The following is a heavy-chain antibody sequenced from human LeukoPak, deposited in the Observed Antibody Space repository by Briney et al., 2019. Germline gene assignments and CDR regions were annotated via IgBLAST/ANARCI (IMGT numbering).Heavy chain of an antibody. Sequence: GGSLRLSCAASGFTFSSNGMSWVRQAPGKGLEWVSVIGGSGGNIHYADSVKGRFTISRDNSKNTVYLQMNSLRAEDTATYYCAKDVQWSFDFWGQGTLVTVSS. CDR2: IGGSGGNI. CDR1: GFTFSSNG. D-gene: IGHD1-26*01. V-gene: IGHV3-23*01. J-gene: IGHJ4*02. CDR3: AKDVQWSFDF.